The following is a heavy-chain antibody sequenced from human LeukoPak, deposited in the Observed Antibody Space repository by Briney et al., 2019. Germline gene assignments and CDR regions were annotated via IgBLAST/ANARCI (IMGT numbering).Heavy chain of an antibody. D-gene: IGHD2-8*02. Sequence: SETLSLTCTVSGGSISSYYWSWIRQPAGKGLEWIGRIYSSATTNLNPSLKSRVTLSIDASKNQVSLRLSSVTAADTAVYYCARGRYCTATICGGGDAFDIWGQGTVVTVSS. CDR3: ARGRYCTATICGGGDAFDI. CDR1: GGSISSYY. CDR2: IYSSATT. V-gene: IGHV4-4*07. J-gene: IGHJ3*02.